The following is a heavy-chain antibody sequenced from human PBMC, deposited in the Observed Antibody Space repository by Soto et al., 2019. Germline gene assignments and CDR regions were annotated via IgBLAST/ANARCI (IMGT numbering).Heavy chain of an antibody. CDR3: AKDPSKAVAGQTYFDY. D-gene: IGHD6-19*01. J-gene: IGHJ4*02. Sequence: GGSLRLSCAASGFTFSSYAMSWVRQAPGKGLEWVSAISGSGGSTYYADSVKGRFTISRDNSKNTLYLQMNSLRAEDTAVYYCAKDPSKAVAGQTYFDYWGQGTLVTVSS. CDR1: GFTFSSYA. V-gene: IGHV3-23*01. CDR2: ISGSGGST.